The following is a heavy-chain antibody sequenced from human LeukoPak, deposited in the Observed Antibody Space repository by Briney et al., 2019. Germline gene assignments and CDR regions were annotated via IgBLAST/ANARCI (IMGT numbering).Heavy chain of an antibody. CDR3: ARDFSWDYYDSSGNAIDY. Sequence: PGGSLRLSCAASGFTFSSYSMNWVRQAPGKGLEWVSYISSSSSTIYYADSVKGRFTISRDNAKNSLYLQMNSLRAEDTAVYYCARDFSWDYYDSSGNAIDYWGQGTLVTVSS. CDR2: ISSSSSTI. J-gene: IGHJ4*02. D-gene: IGHD3-22*01. CDR1: GFTFSSYS. V-gene: IGHV3-48*01.